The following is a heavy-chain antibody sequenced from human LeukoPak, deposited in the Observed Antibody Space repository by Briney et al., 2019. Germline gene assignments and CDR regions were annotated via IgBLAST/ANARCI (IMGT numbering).Heavy chain of an antibody. CDR3: ARYCGAASCYSGFDY. V-gene: IGHV3-53*01. Sequence: GGSLRLSCAASGFTVSSNYMSWVRQAPGKGPEWVSAISGDGGTYYADSVKGRFTISRDNSKNSLYLQMNSLGGEDTALYYCARYCGAASCYSGFDYWGQGTLVTVAS. J-gene: IGHJ4*02. CDR2: ISGDGGT. D-gene: IGHD2-15*01. CDR1: GFTVSSNY.